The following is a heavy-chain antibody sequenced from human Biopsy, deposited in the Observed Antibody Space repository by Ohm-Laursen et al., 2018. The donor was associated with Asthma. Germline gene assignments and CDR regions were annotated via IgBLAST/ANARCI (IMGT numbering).Heavy chain of an antibody. D-gene: IGHD3-16*01. CDR1: GGSINSDY. CDR2: SSYSGFR. J-gene: IGHJ4*02. CDR3: ARDQGDSKFDY. Sequence: GTLSLTCTFSGGSINSDYWSWIRQPPGKGLEWIGLSSYSGFRKYNPSLKSRVTISVDTSKNQLSLNLTSVIAADTAVYYCARDQGDSKFDYWGQGILVAVSS. V-gene: IGHV4-59*01.